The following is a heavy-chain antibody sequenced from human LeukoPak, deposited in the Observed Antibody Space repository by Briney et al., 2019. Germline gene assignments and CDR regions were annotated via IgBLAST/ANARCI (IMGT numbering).Heavy chain of an antibody. Sequence: ASVKVSCKASGYTFTSYYMHWVRQAPGQGLEWMGWINPNSGGTNYAQKFQGRVTMTRDTSISTAYMELSRLRSDDTAVYYCARRDCSGGSCYVEGAAWFDPWGQGTLVTVSS. V-gene: IGHV1-2*02. CDR1: GYTFTSYY. J-gene: IGHJ5*02. CDR2: INPNSGGT. CDR3: ARRDCSGGSCYVEGAAWFDP. D-gene: IGHD2-15*01.